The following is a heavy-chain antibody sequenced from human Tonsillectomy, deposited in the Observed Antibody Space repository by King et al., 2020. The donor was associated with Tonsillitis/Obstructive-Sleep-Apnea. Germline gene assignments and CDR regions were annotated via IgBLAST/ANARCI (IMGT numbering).Heavy chain of an antibody. CDR1: RFSFGVYS. V-gene: IGHV3-21*01. CDR2: ISDSGDYI. CDR3: AREGLY. J-gene: IGHJ4*02. Sequence: QLVQSGGGPVKPGGSLRLSCAASRFSFGVYSMNWVRQAPGKGLEWVSTISDSGDYIDYADSVKGRFTISRDNAKNSLYLQMNSLRAEDTAVYYCAREGLYWGQGTLVTVSS.